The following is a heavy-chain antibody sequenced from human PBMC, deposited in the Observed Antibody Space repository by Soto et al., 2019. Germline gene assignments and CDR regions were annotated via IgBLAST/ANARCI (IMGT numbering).Heavy chain of an antibody. D-gene: IGHD4-17*01. CDR2: INHSGST. Sequence: SETLSLTCAVYGGSFSGYYWSWIRQPPGKGLEWIGEINHSGSTNYNPSLKSRVTISVDTSKNQFSLKLSSVTTADTAVYYCASTVNDYYYYGMDVWGQGTTVTVSS. V-gene: IGHV4-34*01. CDR3: ASTVNDYYYYGMDV. CDR1: GGSFSGYY. J-gene: IGHJ6*02.